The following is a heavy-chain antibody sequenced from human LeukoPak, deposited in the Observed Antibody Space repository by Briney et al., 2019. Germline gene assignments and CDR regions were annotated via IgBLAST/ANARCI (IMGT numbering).Heavy chain of an antibody. CDR2: IYTSGST. CDR3: ARSGGDSYYYYYYMDV. CDR1: GGSISSYY. J-gene: IGHJ6*03. Sequence: PSETLSLTCTVSGGSISSYYWSWIRQPAGKGLEWIGRIYTSGSTNYNPSLKSRVTISVDKSKNQFSLKLSSVTAAATAVYYCARSGGDSYYYYYYMDVWGKGTTITVSS. V-gene: IGHV4-4*07. D-gene: IGHD3-16*01.